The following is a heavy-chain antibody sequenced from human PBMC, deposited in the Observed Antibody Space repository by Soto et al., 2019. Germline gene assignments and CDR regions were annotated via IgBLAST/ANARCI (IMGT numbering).Heavy chain of an antibody. V-gene: IGHV3-30-3*01. CDR2: ISYDGSNK. D-gene: IGHD3-22*01. Sequence: GGSLRLSCAASGFTFSSYAMHWVRQAPGKGLEWVAVISYDGSNKYYADSVKGRFTISRDNSKNTLYLQMNSLRAEDTAVYYCAKWLPPGWRQGTLVTVSS. CDR3: AKWLPPG. J-gene: IGHJ4*02. CDR1: GFTFSSYA.